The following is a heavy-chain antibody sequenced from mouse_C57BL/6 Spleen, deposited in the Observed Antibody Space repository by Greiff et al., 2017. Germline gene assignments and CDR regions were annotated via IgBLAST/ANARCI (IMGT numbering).Heavy chain of an antibody. D-gene: IGHD2-1*01. CDR1: GYAFSSSW. CDR3: AIGNWYAMDY. Sequence: QVQLKESGPELVKPGASVKISCKASGYAFSSSWMKWVKQRPGQGLEWIGRIYPGDGDTNYNGKFKGKATMTADKSSSTAYMQLSSLTSEDSAVYFCAIGNWYAMDYWGKGTSVTVSS. V-gene: IGHV1-82*01. J-gene: IGHJ4*01. CDR2: IYPGDGDT.